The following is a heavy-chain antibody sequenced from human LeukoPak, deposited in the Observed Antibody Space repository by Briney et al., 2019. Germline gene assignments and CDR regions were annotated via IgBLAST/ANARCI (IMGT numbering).Heavy chain of an antibody. J-gene: IGHJ4*02. V-gene: IGHV3-21*01. D-gene: IGHD6-19*01. CDR1: GFTFNTYI. CDR3: ARGGNSAWLDPPLPPDY. CDR2: IGGSSTYI. Sequence: GGSLRLSCAASGFTFNTYIMHWVRQAPGKGLEWVSSIGGSSTYIHYADSLKGRFTISRGNAKNSLYLQVNSLRAEDTGVYYCARGGNSAWLDPPLPPDYWGQGTLVIVSS.